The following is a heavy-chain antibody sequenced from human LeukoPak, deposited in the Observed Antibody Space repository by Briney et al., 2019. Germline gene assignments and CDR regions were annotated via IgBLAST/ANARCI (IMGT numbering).Heavy chain of an antibody. Sequence: SETLSLTCTVSGGSISSYHWSWIRQPPGKGLEWIGYIYYSGSTNYNPSLKSRVTISVDTSKNQFSLKLSSVTAADTAVYYCARGYSSSWYDYWGQGTLVTVSS. J-gene: IGHJ4*02. CDR2: IYYSGST. CDR1: GGSISSYH. D-gene: IGHD6-13*01. V-gene: IGHV4-59*12. CDR3: ARGYSSSWYDY.